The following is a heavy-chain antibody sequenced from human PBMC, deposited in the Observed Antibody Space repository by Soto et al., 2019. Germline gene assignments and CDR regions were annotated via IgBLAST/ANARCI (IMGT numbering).Heavy chain of an antibody. CDR2: IYYSGST. V-gene: IGHV4-59*12. J-gene: IGHJ4*02. D-gene: IGHD5-12*01. CDR1: GGSISSYY. CDR3: ASCRDIYGAFCAHFDY. Sequence: SETLSLTCTVSGGSISSYYWSWIRQPPGKGLEWIGYIYYSGSTNYNPSLKSRVTISVDTSKNQISLQLNSVTPEDTAVYYCASCRDIYGAFCAHFDYWGLGILVTVSS.